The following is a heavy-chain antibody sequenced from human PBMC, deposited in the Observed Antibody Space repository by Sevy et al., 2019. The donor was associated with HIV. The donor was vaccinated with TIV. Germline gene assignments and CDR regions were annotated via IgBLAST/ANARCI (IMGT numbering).Heavy chain of an antibody. J-gene: IGHJ5*02. CDR2: INHSGST. V-gene: IGHV4-34*01. CDR3: ARVEQQLDWGWFDP. D-gene: IGHD6-13*01. CDR1: GGSFSGYY. Sequence: SETLSLTCAVYGGSFSGYYWSWIRQPPGKGLEWIGEINHSGSTNYNPSLKSRVTISVDTSKNQFSLKLSSVTAADTAVYYCARVEQQLDWGWFDPWGQGTLVTVSS.